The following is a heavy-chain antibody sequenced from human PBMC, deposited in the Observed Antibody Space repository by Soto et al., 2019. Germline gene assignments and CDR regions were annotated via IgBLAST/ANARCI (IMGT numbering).Heavy chain of an antibody. Sequence: EVQLVESGGGLVQPGGSLRLSCAASGFTFSVYYMTWVRQAPGKGLEWMASIKNDGSEQYYVDSVKGRFTISRDNAKNSLYLQMNSLRAGDTALYYCSRENWFQDYWGQGTLVTVSS. D-gene: IGHD3-10*01. CDR2: IKNDGSEQ. V-gene: IGHV3-7*03. CDR3: SRENWFQDY. J-gene: IGHJ4*02. CDR1: GFTFSVYY.